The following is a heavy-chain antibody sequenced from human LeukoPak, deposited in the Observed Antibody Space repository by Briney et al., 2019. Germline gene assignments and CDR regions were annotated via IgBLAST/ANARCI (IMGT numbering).Heavy chain of an antibody. D-gene: IGHD1-26*01. V-gene: IGHV1-69*05. CDR1: GGTFSSYA. CDR3: AVPPPSGSYAPQDAFDI. Sequence: ASVKVSCKASGGTFSSYAISWVRQTPGQGLEWMGGIIPIFGTANYAQKFQGRVTITTDESTSTAYMELSSLRSEDTAVYYCAVPPPSGSYAPQDAFDIWGQGTMVTVSS. CDR2: IIPIFGTA. J-gene: IGHJ3*02.